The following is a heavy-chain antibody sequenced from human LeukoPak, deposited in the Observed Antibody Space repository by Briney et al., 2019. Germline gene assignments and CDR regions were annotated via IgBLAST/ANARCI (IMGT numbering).Heavy chain of an antibody. CDR2: INHSGST. Sequence: SETLSLTCAVYGGSFSGYYWSWIRQPPGKGLEWIGEINHSGSTNYSPSPKSRVTISVDTSKNQFSLKLSSVTAADTAVYYCARGLDQYGSGSYYNDYWGQGTLVTVSS. J-gene: IGHJ4*02. D-gene: IGHD3-10*01. V-gene: IGHV4-34*01. CDR3: ARGLDQYGSGSYYNDY. CDR1: GGSFSGYY.